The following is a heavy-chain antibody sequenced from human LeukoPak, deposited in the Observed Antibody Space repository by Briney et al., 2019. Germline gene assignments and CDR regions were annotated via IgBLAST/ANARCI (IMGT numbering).Heavy chain of an antibody. CDR2: IRYDGSNK. Sequence: TGGSLRLSCAASGFTFSSYGMHWVRQAPGKGLEWVAFIRYDGSNKYYADSVKGRFTISRDNSKNTLYLQMNSLRAEDTAVYYCAKDHYCSSTSCYGFGFDYWGQRTLVTVSS. J-gene: IGHJ4*02. CDR3: AKDHYCSSTSCYGFGFDY. D-gene: IGHD2-2*01. V-gene: IGHV3-30*02. CDR1: GFTFSSYG.